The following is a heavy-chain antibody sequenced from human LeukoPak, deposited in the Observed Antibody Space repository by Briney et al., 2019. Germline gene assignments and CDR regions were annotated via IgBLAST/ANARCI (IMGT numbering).Heavy chain of an antibody. CDR3: ARDRDSSGLRDFDL. CDR2: IYYSGNT. V-gene: IGHV4-59*01. CDR1: GGSISSYY. J-gene: IGHJ2*01. D-gene: IGHD3-22*01. Sequence: SETLSLTCTVSGGSISSYYWSWIRQPPGKGLGWIGYIYYSGNTNYNPSLKSRVSISIDTSKNQFSLQLSSVTAADTAVYYCARDRDSSGLRDFDLWGRGTLVTVSA.